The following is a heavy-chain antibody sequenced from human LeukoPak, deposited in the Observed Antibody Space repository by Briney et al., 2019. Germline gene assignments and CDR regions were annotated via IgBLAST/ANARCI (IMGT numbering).Heavy chain of an antibody. CDR2: VYTSGST. CDR3: ARGLKYYDILTGYYNY. D-gene: IGHD3-9*01. V-gene: IGHV4-61*02. Sequence: SETLSLTCTVSGGSISSGRYYWSWIRQPAGKGLEWIGRVYTSGSTNYNPSLKSRVTISVDTSKNQFSLKLSSVTAADTAVYYCARGLKYYDILTGYYNYWGQGTLVTVSS. J-gene: IGHJ4*02. CDR1: GGSISSGRYY.